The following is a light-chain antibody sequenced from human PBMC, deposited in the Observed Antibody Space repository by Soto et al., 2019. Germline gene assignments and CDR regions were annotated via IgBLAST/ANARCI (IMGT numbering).Light chain of an antibody. CDR3: SSYTSRSSVV. CDR1: SSDVGGYNY. V-gene: IGLV2-14*01. Sequence: QSALTQPASESGSPGQSITISCTGTSSDVGGYNYVSWYQQHPGKAPKHMIYEVSNRPSGVSNRFSGSKSGNTASLTISGLQAEDEADYYCSSYTSRSSVVFGGGTKVTVL. CDR2: EVS. J-gene: IGLJ2*01.